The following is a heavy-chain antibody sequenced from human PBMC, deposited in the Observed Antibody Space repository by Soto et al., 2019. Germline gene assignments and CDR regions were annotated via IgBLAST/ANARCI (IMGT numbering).Heavy chain of an antibody. CDR3: TRGLFSGSSYSGSWYYFDS. CDR1: GGSFSGYI. D-gene: IGHD1-26*01. V-gene: IGHV4-34*01. J-gene: IGHJ4*02. CDR2: INHSGSS. Sequence: SETLSLTCAVSGGSFSGYIWTWIRQTPGKWLQWIGQINHSGSSIYNPSLKNRVTISTMSNNKFSLELSSVTAADTAVYYCTRGLFSGSSYSGSWYYFDSWGQGTMVTVS.